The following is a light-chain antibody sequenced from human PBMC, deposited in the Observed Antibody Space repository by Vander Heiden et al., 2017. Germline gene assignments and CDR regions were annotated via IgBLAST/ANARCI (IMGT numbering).Light chain of an antibody. CDR2: GAS. CDR1: QNVLHSSNNRNY. CDR3: QQYYSTPPT. J-gene: IGKJ4*01. V-gene: IGKV4-1*01. Sequence: DIVMTQSPDFLAVSLGERATINCKSSQNVLHSSNNRNYLAWYQQKPGQPPKLLIYGASNRESGVPERFSGSGSGTDFTLTISSLQAEDVAVYYCQQYYSTPPTFGGGTKVEIK.